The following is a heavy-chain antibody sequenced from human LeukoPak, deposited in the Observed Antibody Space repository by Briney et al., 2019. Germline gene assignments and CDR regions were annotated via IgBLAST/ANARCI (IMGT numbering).Heavy chain of an antibody. D-gene: IGHD5-18*01. J-gene: IGHJ4*02. CDR3: APQVVETAGGCY. Sequence: SVKVSCKASGGTFSSYAISWVRQAPGQGLEWMGRIIPILGIANYAQKFQGRVTITADKSTSTAYMELSSLRSEDTAVYYCAPQVVETAGGCYWGGGTLTTVSS. CDR2: IIPILGIA. CDR1: GGTFSSYA. V-gene: IGHV1-69*04.